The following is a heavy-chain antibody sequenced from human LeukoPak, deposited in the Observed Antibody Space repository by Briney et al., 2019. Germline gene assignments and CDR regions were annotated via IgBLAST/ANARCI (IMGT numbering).Heavy chain of an antibody. CDR3: AKTVAAAGPFDY. J-gene: IGHJ4*02. D-gene: IGHD6-13*01. CDR1: GGSISSGDYY. Sequence: SETLSLTCTVSGGSISSGDYYWSWIRQPPGKGLEWIGYIYYSGSTYYNPSLKSRVTISVDRSKNQFSLKLSSVTAADTAVYYCAKTVAAAGPFDYWGQGTLVTVSP. V-gene: IGHV4-30-4*01. CDR2: IYYSGST.